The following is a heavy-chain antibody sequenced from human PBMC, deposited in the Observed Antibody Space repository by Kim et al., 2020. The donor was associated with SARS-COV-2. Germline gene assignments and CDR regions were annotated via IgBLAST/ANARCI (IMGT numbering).Heavy chain of an antibody. CDR3: AKSPTMTTLYASFYY. D-gene: IGHD4-17*01. CDR2: FCGSGGET. Sequence: GGSLRLSCAASGFTFSIYAMSWVRQAPGKGLEWVSGFCGSGGETYYADSVKGRFTISRENSKNILYLQMNSLRAEDTAVYYCAKSPTMTTLYASFYYWGQRTLVTVSS. V-gene: IGHV3-23*01. CDR1: GFTFSIYA. J-gene: IGHJ4*02.